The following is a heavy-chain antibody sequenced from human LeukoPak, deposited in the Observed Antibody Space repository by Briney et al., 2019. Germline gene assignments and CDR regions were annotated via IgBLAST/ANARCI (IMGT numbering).Heavy chain of an antibody. Sequence: SETLSLTCAVYGGSFSGYYWSWIRQPPGKGLEWIGEINHSGSTNYNPSLKSRVTISVDTSKNQFSLKLNSVTAADTAVYYCARGRNRYYYYMDVWGKGTTVTVSS. CDR3: ARGRNRYYYYMDV. D-gene: IGHD1-14*01. CDR1: GGSFSGYY. J-gene: IGHJ6*03. V-gene: IGHV4-34*01. CDR2: INHSGST.